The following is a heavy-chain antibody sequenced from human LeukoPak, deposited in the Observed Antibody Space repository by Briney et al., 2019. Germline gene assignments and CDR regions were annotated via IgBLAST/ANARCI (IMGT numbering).Heavy chain of an antibody. D-gene: IGHD4-17*01. CDR1: GGSISSYY. V-gene: IGHV4-59*01. J-gene: IGHJ2*01. Sequence: SETLSLTCTVSGGSISSYYWSWTRQPPGKGLEWIGYIYYSGSTNYNPSLKSRVTISVDTSKNQFSLKLSSVTAADTAVYYCARVGTVTKAWYFDLWGRGTLVTVSS. CDR3: ARVGTVTKAWYFDL. CDR2: IYYSGST.